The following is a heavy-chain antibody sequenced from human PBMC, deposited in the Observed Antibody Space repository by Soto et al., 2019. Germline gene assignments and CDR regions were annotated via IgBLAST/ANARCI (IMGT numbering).Heavy chain of an antibody. V-gene: IGHV1-18*01. J-gene: IGHJ6*03. Sequence: GASVKVSCKASGYTFTSYGISWVRQAPGQGLEWMGWISAYNGNTNYAQKLQGRVTMTTDTSTSTAYMELRSLRSDDTAVYYCARDSGSSGWSYYYYYMDGWGKGTTVTFSS. CDR2: ISAYNGNT. CDR1: GYTFTSYG. CDR3: ARDSGSSGWSYYYYYMDG. D-gene: IGHD6-19*01.